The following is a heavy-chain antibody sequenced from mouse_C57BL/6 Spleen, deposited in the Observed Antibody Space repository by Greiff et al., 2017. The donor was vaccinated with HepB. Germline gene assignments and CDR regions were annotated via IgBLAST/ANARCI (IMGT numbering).Heavy chain of an antibody. D-gene: IGHD2-4*01. J-gene: IGHJ3*01. V-gene: IGHV1-72*01. CDR2: FDPNSGGT. Sequence: VQLQQSGAELVKPGASVKLSCKASGYTFTSYWMHWVKQRPGRGLEWIGRFDPNSGGTKYNEKFKSKATLTVDKPSSTAYMQLSSLTSEDSAVYYCAGQYDYDAWFAYWGQGTLVTVSA. CDR3: AGQYDYDAWFAY. CDR1: GYTFTSYW.